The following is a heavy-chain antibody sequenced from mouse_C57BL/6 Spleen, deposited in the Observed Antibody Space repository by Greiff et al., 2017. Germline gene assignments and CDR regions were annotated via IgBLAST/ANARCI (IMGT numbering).Heavy chain of an antibody. V-gene: IGHV1-61*01. Sequence: QVQLQQPGAELVRPGSSVKLSCKASGYTFTSYWMDWVKQRPGQGLEWIGNIYPSDSGTHYNQKFKDKATLTVDKSSSAAYMQLSNLTSEYSAVYDCARGEGYYGSRGYAMDYWGQGTSVTVSS. D-gene: IGHD1-1*01. CDR2: IYPSDSGT. J-gene: IGHJ4*01. CDR3: ARGEGYYGSRGYAMDY. CDR1: GYTFTSYW.